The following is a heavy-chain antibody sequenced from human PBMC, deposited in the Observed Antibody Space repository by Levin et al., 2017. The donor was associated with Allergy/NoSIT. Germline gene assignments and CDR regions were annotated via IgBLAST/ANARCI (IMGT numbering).Heavy chain of an antibody. D-gene: IGHD4-17*01. CDR2: ISYDGSNK. J-gene: IGHJ6*02. V-gene: IGHV3-30*04. CDR3: ARALTPGDYGDSGRPPRDWYYYGMDV. CDR1: GFTFSSYA. Sequence: GGSLRLSCAASGFTFSSYAMHWVRQAPGKGLEWVAVISYDGSNKYYADSVKGRFTISRDNSKNTLYLQMNSLRAEDTAVYYCARALTPGDYGDSGRPPRDWYYYGMDVWGQGTTVTVSS.